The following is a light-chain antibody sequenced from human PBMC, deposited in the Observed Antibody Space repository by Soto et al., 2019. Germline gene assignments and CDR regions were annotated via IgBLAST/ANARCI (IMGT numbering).Light chain of an antibody. CDR3: QSYDSSLSGRV. CDR1: TGYD. V-gene: IGLV1-40*01. J-gene: IGLJ3*02. Sequence: QAVVTQPPSVSGAPGQRVTISCTGSTGYDVHWYQQFPGTAPKLLIHDNSIRPSGVPDRFSGSKSGTSASLAITGLQAEDEADYYCQSYDSSLSGRVFGGGTKLTVL. CDR2: DNS.